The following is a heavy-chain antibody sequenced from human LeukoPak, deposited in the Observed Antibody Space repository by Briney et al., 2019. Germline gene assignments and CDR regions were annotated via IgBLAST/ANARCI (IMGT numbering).Heavy chain of an antibody. V-gene: IGHV1-2*02. D-gene: IGHD1-26*01. CDR1: GYTFTGYY. J-gene: IGHJ4*02. CDR3: ASGLGATNWDY. CDR2: INPKSGGT. Sequence: ASVKVSCKASGYTFTGYYMHWVRQAPGQGREWMGWINPKSGGTNYAQKFQGRVTMTRDTSNSTAYKEQSRLRSDDTAVYCCASGLGATNWDYWGQGTLVTVSS.